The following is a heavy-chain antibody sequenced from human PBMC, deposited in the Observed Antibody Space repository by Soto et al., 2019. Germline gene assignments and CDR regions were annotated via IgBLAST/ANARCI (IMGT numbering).Heavy chain of an antibody. J-gene: IGHJ4*02. CDR1: GFTFSTYL. CDR3: ARYSSAWGL. D-gene: IGHD6-19*01. Sequence: LRLSCAASGFTFSTYLMSWVRQAPGKGLEWVANIKYDGSETYYVDSVKGRFTISRDNAKNSWYLQMNSLRGEDTAVYYCARYSSAWGLWGQGTLVTVSS. CDR2: IKYDGSET. V-gene: IGHV3-7*01.